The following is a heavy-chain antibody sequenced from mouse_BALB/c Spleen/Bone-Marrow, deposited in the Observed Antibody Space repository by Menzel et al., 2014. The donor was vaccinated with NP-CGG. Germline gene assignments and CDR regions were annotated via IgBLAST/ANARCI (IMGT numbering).Heavy chain of an antibody. Sequence: QVQLQQSGPGLVAPSQSLSITCTVSGFSLSGYAVNWVRQPPGKGLEWLGMIWGDGSTDYNSAIKSRLNISKDNSKSQVFIKMSKLKTGETANYFCARDDERRNFYYALDYWGQGTPVTVSS. CDR3: ARDDERRNFYYALDY. CDR2: IWGDGST. CDR1: GFSLSGYA. V-gene: IGHV2-6-7*01. J-gene: IGHJ4*01. D-gene: IGHD2-3*01.